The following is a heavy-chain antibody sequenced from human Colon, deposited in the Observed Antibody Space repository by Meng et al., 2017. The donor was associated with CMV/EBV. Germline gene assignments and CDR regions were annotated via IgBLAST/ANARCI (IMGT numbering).Heavy chain of an antibody. J-gene: IGHJ6*02. D-gene: IGHD3-9*01. Sequence: GSLRLSCTVSGVSISTYYLNWIRQPPGKGLEWIGEINYSGSTNYNPSLKSRVTISIDTIKKRFSLNVNSVTAADTAVYYCARVGFDWSVHYGMDVWGQGTTVTVSS. V-gene: IGHV4-59*12. CDR1: GVSISTYY. CDR3: ARVGFDWSVHYGMDV. CDR2: INYSGST.